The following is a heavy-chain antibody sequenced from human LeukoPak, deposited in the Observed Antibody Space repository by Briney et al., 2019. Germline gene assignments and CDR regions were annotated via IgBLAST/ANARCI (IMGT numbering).Heavy chain of an antibody. CDR2: IYPGDSDT. V-gene: IGHV5-51*01. CDR1: GYSFTNYW. J-gene: IGHJ4*02. Sequence: GESLKISCKASGYSFTNYWIGWVRQMPGKGLEWMGIIYPGDSDTRYSPSFQGQVTISADKSISTAYLQWSSLKASDTAMYYCARCYYGSGSYEAAFDYWGQGTLVTVSS. CDR3: ARCYYGSGSYEAAFDY. D-gene: IGHD3-10*01.